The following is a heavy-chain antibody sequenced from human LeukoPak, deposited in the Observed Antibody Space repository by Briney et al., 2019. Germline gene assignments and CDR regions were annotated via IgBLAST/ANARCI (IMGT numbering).Heavy chain of an antibody. CDR3: ARVTYSSSSMSLDAFDI. CDR1: GVSFSGYY. CDR2: IYTSGST. V-gene: IGHV4-59*10. D-gene: IGHD6-6*01. Sequence: SETLSLTCAVYGVSFSGYYWSWIRQPAGKGLEWIGRIYTSGSTNYNPSLKSRVIMSVDTSKNQFSLRLSSVTAADTAVYYCARVTYSSSSMSLDAFDIWGQGTMVTVSS. J-gene: IGHJ3*02.